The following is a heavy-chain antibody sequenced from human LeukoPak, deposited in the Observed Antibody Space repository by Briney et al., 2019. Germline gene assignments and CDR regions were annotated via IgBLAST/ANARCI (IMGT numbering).Heavy chain of an antibody. V-gene: IGHV4-4*07. CDR1: GGSISSYY. CDR2: IYTSGST. D-gene: IGHD4-23*01. CDR3: ARTRSAVTYDAFDI. Sequence: SETLSLTCTVSGGSISSYYWSWIRQPAGKGLEWIGRIYTSGSTNYNPSLKSRVTMSVDTSKNQFSLKLSSVTAADTAVYYCARTRSAVTYDAFDIWGQGTMVTVSS. J-gene: IGHJ3*02.